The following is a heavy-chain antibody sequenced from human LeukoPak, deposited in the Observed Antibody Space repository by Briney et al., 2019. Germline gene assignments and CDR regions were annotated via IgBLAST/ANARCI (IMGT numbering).Heavy chain of an antibody. J-gene: IGHJ4*02. CDR2: IYYSGST. CDR3: ARDAAGIAAAGNYFDY. Sequence: SETLSLTCTVSGGSISSYYWSWIRQPPGKGLEWIGYIYYSGSTNYNLSLKSRVTISVDTSKNQFSLKLSSVTAADTAVYYCARDAAGIAAAGNYFDYWGQGTLVTVSS. D-gene: IGHD6-25*01. CDR1: GGSISSYY. V-gene: IGHV4-59*01.